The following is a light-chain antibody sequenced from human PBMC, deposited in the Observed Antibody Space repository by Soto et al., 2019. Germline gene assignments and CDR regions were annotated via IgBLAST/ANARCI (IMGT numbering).Light chain of an antibody. CDR1: QSISSW. Sequence: TQSPSTLSASVGDRVTITCRASQSISSWLAWYQQKPGKAPKLLIYRASSLESGVPSRFSGSGSGTEFTLTISSLQPDDFANYYCQHYNSYWTFGQGTKVEIK. CDR3: QHYNSYWT. J-gene: IGKJ1*01. CDR2: RAS. V-gene: IGKV1-5*03.